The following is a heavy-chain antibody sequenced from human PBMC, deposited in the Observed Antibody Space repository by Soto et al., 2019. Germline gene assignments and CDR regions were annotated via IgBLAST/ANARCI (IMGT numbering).Heavy chain of an antibody. D-gene: IGHD3-16*01. Sequence: QVQLQESGPGLVNPSETLSITCTVSGDSISTYYWTWIRQPPGKGLEWIGYIYNGANIKYNPSLKGRVTMSGDTSKNHFSMKLTFVTAADTAGYYCAGGRFDYIWGSPAPYLDYWGQGALVTVSS. CDR2: IYNGANI. V-gene: IGHV4-59*01. CDR1: GDSISTYY. CDR3: AGGRFDYIWGSPAPYLDY. J-gene: IGHJ4*02.